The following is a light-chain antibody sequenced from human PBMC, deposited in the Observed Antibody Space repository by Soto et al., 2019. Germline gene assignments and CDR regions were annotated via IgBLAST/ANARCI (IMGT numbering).Light chain of an antibody. J-gene: IGKJ4*01. V-gene: IGKV3-11*01. CDR1: QSVDSF. CDR2: DTS. Sequence: EIVLTQSPASLSLSPGERATLSCRASQSVDSFLAWYQQKPGRTPRLLIYDTSNRATGIPARFSGSVSGTEFTLTISSLQSEDFAVYYCQQYHIWLTFGGGTKVEIK. CDR3: QQYHIWLT.